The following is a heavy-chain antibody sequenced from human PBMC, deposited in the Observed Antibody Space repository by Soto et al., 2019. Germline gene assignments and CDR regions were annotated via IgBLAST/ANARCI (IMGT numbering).Heavy chain of an antibody. CDR1: GFSFSSYE. CDR2: ISTSGSTI. J-gene: IGHJ6*02. D-gene: IGHD1-26*01. Sequence: XGSLRLSCAASGFSFSSYEMNWVRQAPGKGLEWVSYISTSGSTIYYADSVKGRFTISRDNAKNSLYLQMNSLRAEDTAVYYCARDSVGFRLGWIYYGMDVWGQGTTVTVSS. V-gene: IGHV3-48*03. CDR3: ARDSVGFRLGWIYYGMDV.